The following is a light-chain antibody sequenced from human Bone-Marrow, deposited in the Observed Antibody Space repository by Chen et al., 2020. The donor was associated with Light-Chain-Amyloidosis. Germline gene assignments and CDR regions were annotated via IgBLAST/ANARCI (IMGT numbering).Light chain of an antibody. J-gene: IGLJ1*01. CDR2: EVT. Sequence: QSALTPPASVSGSPGQSITISCTGTSSDVGGDNHVSWYPQHPDKAPKLMIYEVTNRPSWVPARFSGSKSVNTASLTISGLQTEDEADYFCSSYTVTNTLVFGSGTRVTVL. CDR3: SSYTVTNTLV. V-gene: IGLV2-14*01. CDR1: SSDVGGDNH.